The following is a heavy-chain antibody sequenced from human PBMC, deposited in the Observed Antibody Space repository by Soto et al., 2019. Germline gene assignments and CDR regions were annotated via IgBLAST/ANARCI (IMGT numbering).Heavy chain of an antibody. V-gene: IGHV3-30-3*01. CDR1: GFTFSSYA. CDR3: ARLFTSKNMAIARAEYFQY. CDR2: ISYDGSNK. Sequence: QVQLVESGGGVVQPGRSLRLSCAASGFTFSSYAMHWVRQAPGKGLEGVAVISYDGSNKYYADSVKGRFTISRDNSKNTLYLQMNSLRAEDTAVYYWARLFTSKNMAIARAEYFQYWGQRTLVTVSS. D-gene: IGHD5-12*01. J-gene: IGHJ1*01.